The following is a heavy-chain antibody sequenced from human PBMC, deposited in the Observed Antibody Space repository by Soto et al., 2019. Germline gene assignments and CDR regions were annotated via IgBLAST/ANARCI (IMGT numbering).Heavy chain of an antibody. CDR1: GGSISSYY. V-gene: IGHV4-4*07. CDR3: ARAGIAAAVPYYYYGMDV. CDR2: IYTSGST. D-gene: IGHD6-13*01. Sequence: PSETLSLTCTVSGGSISSYYWSWIRQPAGKGLEWIGRIYTSGSTNYNPSLKSRVTMSVDTSKNQFSLKLSPVTAADTAVYYCARAGIAAAVPYYYYGMDVWGQGTTVTVSS. J-gene: IGHJ6*02.